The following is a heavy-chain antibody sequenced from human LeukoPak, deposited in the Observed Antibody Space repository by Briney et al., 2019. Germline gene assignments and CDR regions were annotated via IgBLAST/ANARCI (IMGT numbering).Heavy chain of an antibody. CDR1: GYTFTANY. V-gene: IGHV1-2*02. J-gene: IGHJ2*01. Sequence: GASVKVSCKASGYTFTANYIHWVRQAPGQGLEWMGWINPNSGGTDYAQKFLGRVTMTRDTSISTAYMELSRLTSDDTAVYYCARASLVDSSAYYQRPYWYFDLWGRGTLVTVSS. D-gene: IGHD3-22*01. CDR3: ARASLVDSSAYYQRPYWYFDL. CDR2: INPNSGGT.